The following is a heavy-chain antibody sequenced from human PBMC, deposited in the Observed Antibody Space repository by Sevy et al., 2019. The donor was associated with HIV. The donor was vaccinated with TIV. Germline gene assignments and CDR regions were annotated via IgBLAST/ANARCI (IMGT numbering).Heavy chain of an antibody. V-gene: IGHV3-66*01. CDR3: ARGKSGYGYALNY. CDR1: GFTVNINY. Sequence: GGSLRLSCAASGFTVNINYMTWVRQAPGKGLEGVSVIHSDDTTYHADSVKDRFTISRDNFKNTLYLHMSSLRAEDTAVYYCARGKSGYGYALNYWGQGTLVTVSS. D-gene: IGHD5-18*01. J-gene: IGHJ4*02. CDR2: IHSDDTT.